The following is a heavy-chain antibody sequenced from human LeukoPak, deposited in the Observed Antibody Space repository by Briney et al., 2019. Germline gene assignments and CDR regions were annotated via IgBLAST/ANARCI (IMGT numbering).Heavy chain of an antibody. J-gene: IGHJ6*03. V-gene: IGHV1-69*13. D-gene: IGHD5-18*01. CDR1: GGTFTSYA. CDR3: ATFPHTAMVQDYYYSLDV. CDR2: IIPIFGTA. Sequence: ASVKVSCKASGGTFTSYAMSWVRQAPGQGLEWMGGIIPIFGTANYAQKFQGRVTITADESTSTAYMELSSLRSEDTAVYYCATFPHTAMVQDYYYSLDVWGKGTTVTVSS.